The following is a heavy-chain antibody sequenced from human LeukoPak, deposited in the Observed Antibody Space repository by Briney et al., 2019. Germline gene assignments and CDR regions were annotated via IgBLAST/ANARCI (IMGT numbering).Heavy chain of an antibody. V-gene: IGHV4-31*03. CDR1: GGSISSGGYY. D-gene: IGHD6-19*01. CDR2: IYYSGST. Sequence: PSQTLSLTCTVSGGSISSGGYYWSWIRQHPGKGLEWIGYIYYSGSTYYNPSLKSRVTISVDTSKNQFSLKLSSVTAADTAVYYCARRGSGWYSNWFDPWGQGTLVTVSS. J-gene: IGHJ5*02. CDR3: ARRGSGWYSNWFDP.